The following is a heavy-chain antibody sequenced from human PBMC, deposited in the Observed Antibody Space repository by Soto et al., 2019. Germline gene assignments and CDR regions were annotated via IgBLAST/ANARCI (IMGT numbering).Heavy chain of an antibody. D-gene: IGHD2-2*01. Sequence: SETLSLTCTVSGGSISSYYWSWIRQPPGKGLEWIGYIYYSGSTNYNPSLKSRVTISVDTSKNQFSLKLSSVTAADTAVYYCARARVVPAAIGFDYWGQGTLVTVSS. V-gene: IGHV4-59*01. CDR1: GGSISSYY. CDR2: IYYSGST. J-gene: IGHJ4*02. CDR3: ARARVVPAAIGFDY.